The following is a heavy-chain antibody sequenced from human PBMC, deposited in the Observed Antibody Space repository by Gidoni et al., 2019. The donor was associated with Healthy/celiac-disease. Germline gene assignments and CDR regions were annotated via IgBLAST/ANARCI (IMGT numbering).Heavy chain of an antibody. V-gene: IGHV3-30*18. CDR1: GFTFSSYG. Sequence: QVQLVESGGGVVQPGRSLRLSCAPSGFTFSSYGMHWVRQAPGKGLEWVAVISYDGSNKYYADSVKGRFTISRDNSKNTLYLQMNSLRAEDTAVYYCAKCYSNYDVCNFDYWGQGTLVTVSS. CDR3: AKCYSNYDVCNFDY. D-gene: IGHD4-4*01. CDR2: ISYDGSNK. J-gene: IGHJ4*02.